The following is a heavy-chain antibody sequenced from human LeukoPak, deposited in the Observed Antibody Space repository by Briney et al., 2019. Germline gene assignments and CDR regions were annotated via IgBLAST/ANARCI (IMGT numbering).Heavy chain of an antibody. Sequence: GGSLRLSCAASGFTFSSYSMKWVRQAPGKGLEWASSISSSSSYIYYADSVKGRFTISRDNAKNSLYLQMNSLRAEDTAVYYCARGSTYYYDSSGYLDAFDIWGQGTMVTVSS. J-gene: IGHJ3*02. D-gene: IGHD3-22*01. CDR3: ARGSTYYYDSSGYLDAFDI. CDR2: ISSSSSYI. CDR1: GFTFSSYS. V-gene: IGHV3-21*01.